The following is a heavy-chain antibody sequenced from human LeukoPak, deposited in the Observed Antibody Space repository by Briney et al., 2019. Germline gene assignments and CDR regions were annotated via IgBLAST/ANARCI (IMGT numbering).Heavy chain of an antibody. D-gene: IGHD2-2*01. Sequence: ASVKVSCKASGYTFTSYVISWVRQAPGQGLEWLGWISAYNGNTNYAQKLQGRVTMTTDTSTSTAYMELRRLRSDDTAVYYCARGYCSSTSCYYWFDPWGQGTLVTVSS. CDR3: ARGYCSSTSCYYWFDP. CDR2: ISAYNGNT. J-gene: IGHJ5*02. V-gene: IGHV1-18*01. CDR1: GYTFTSYV.